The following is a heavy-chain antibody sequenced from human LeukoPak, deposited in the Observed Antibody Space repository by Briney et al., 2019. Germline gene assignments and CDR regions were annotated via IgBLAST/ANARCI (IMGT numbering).Heavy chain of an antibody. CDR2: IYYSGST. CDR3: ARAPYYDFWSGYYTRGGWWFDP. Sequence: PSETLSLTCTVSGGSISSYYWSWIRQPPGKGLEWIGYIYYSGSTNYNPSLKSRVTISVDTSKNQFSLKLSSVTAADTAVYYCARAPYYDFWSGYYTRGGWWFDPWGQGTLVTVSS. D-gene: IGHD3-3*01. J-gene: IGHJ5*02. CDR1: GGSISSYY. V-gene: IGHV4-59*01.